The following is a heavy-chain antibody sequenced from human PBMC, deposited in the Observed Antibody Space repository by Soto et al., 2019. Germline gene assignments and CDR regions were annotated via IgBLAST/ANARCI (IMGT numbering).Heavy chain of an antibody. D-gene: IGHD3-16*01. J-gene: IGHJ6*02. CDR3: PGWGVAMVV. CDR1: GGSVNSFYY. CDR2: IYHTVST. Sequence: PSETLSLTCSVSGGSVNSFYYWSWIRQPAGKGLEWLGYIYHTVSTNYQPSLKSRVTISLDTSKNQFSLNLNSVTAADTAVYYCPGWGVAMVVWGQGTTITVSS. V-gene: IGHV4-61*01.